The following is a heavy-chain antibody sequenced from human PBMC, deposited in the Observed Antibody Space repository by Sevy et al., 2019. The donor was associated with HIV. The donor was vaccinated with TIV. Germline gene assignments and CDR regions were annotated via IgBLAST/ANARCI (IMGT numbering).Heavy chain of an antibody. CDR1: GYTYNSFY. J-gene: IGHJ4*02. D-gene: IGHD2-21*02. Sequence: ASVKVSCKASGYTYNSFYIHWVRQAPGQGLEWMGWINPYSGGTHYAQKFQGRVTLTRDTSISVAYMDLTSLRSNDTAVYYCVRDRFYGGDSVTFAGDFWGQRTLVTVSS. CDR2: INPYSGGT. CDR3: VRDRFYGGDSVTFAGDF. V-gene: IGHV1-2*02.